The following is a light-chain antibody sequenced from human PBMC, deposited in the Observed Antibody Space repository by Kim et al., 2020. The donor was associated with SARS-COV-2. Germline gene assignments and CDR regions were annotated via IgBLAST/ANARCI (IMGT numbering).Light chain of an antibody. CDR3: SSFAGSNNLV. CDR1: SSDIGGYNY. CDR2: EVS. J-gene: IGLJ3*02. V-gene: IGLV2-8*01. Sequence: QSALTQPPSASGSLGQSVTIFCTGTSSDIGGYNYVSWYQQHPGKAPKLMIYEVSKRPSGVPDRFSGSRSGKTASLTVSGLQAEDEADYYCSSFAGSNNLVFGGGTKLTVL.